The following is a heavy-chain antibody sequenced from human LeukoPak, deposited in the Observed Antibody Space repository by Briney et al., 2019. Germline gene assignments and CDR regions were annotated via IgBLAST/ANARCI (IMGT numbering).Heavy chain of an antibody. CDR2: INDSGST. V-gene: IGHV4-34*01. CDR1: GVSLKGYY. D-gene: IGHD3-10*01. J-gene: IGHJ5*02. Sequence: PSETLSLTCAVYGVSLKGYYWTWIRQPPGKGLEWVGEINDSGSTNYKPSLKSRVTISVDTSKNQFSLKLSFVTAADTAVYYCARGRAPRDWLDPWGQGTLVTVSS. CDR3: ARGRAPRDWLDP.